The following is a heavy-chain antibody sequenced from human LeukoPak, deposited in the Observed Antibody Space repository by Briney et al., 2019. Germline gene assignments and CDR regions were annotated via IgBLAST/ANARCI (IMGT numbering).Heavy chain of an antibody. J-gene: IGHJ6*02. Sequence: PGGSLRLSCAASGFTFSSYWMSWVRQAPGKGLEWVANIKQDGSEKYYVDSVKGRVTISRDNAKNSLYLQMNSLRAEDTAVYYCARDGPVTQSCYYYYGMDVWGQGTTVTVSS. CDR2: IKQDGSEK. CDR3: ARDGPVTQSCYYYYGMDV. CDR1: GFTFSSYW. D-gene: IGHD4-17*01. V-gene: IGHV3-7*01.